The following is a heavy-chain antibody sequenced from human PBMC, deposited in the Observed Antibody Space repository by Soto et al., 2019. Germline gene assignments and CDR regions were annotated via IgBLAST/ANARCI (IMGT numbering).Heavy chain of an antibody. J-gene: IGHJ4*02. Sequence: QVELVQSGAEVKKPGSSVKVSCKASGVTFSSYAINWVRQAPGQGLEWIGGIIPIIDTTNYAQKFQGRVKVTADESTRTTYLELSSLRSEDTAVYYCVRVRDGHNSYSFVHWGPGTQVAVSS. V-gene: IGHV1-69*01. CDR2: IIPIIDTT. CDR3: VRVRDGHNSYSFVH. CDR1: GVTFSSYA.